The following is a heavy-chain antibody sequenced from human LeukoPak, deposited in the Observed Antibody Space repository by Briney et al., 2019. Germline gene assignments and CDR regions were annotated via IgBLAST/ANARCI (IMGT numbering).Heavy chain of an antibody. D-gene: IGHD6-13*01. CDR3: ARAPIAAAGYYYYYMDV. CDR2: IKQDGSEK. CDR1: GFTFSSYW. V-gene: IGHV3-7*01. Sequence: QPGGPLRLSCAASGFTFSSYWMSWVRQAPGKGLEWVANIKQDGSEKYYVDSVKGRFTISRDNAKNSLYLQMNSLRAEDTAVYYCARAPIAAAGYYYYYMDVWGKGTTVTVSS. J-gene: IGHJ6*03.